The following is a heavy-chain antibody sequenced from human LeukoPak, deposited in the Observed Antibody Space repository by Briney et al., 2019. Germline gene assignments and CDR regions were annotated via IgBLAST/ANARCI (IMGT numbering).Heavy chain of an antibody. D-gene: IGHD3-22*01. Sequence: PGGSLRLSCAASGFTFSSYAMSWVRQAPGKGLEWVSAISGSGGSTYYADSVKGRFTISRDNSKNTLYLQMNRLRAEDTAVYYCAKGARVLVVITKDWFDPWGQGTLVTVSS. CDR2: ISGSGGST. J-gene: IGHJ5*02. CDR3: AKGARVLVVITKDWFDP. V-gene: IGHV3-23*01. CDR1: GFTFSSYA.